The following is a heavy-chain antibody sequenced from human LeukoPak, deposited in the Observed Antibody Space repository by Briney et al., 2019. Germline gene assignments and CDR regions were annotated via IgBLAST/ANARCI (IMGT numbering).Heavy chain of an antibody. J-gene: IGHJ3*02. CDR1: GYSFTSYW. V-gene: IGHV5-51*01. D-gene: IGHD3-10*01. Sequence: GESLKISCKGSGYSFTSYWIGWVRQMPGKGLEWMGIIYPGDSDTRYSPSFQGQVTISADKSISTAYLQWSSLKASDTAMYYCARNVLLWFGELSPTDAFDIWGQGTMVTVSS. CDR2: IYPGDSDT. CDR3: ARNVLLWFGELSPTDAFDI.